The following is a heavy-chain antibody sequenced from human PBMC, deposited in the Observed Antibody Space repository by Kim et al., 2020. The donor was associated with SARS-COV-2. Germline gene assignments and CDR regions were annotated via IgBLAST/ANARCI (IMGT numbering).Heavy chain of an antibody. Sequence: SETLSLTCTVSGGSISSSSYYWGWIRQPPGKGLEWIGSIYYSGSTYYNPSLKSRVTISVDTSKNQFSLKLSSVTAADTAVYYCASGGSYSSEYFQHWGQGTLVTVSS. D-gene: IGHD1-26*01. J-gene: IGHJ1*01. CDR3: ASGGSYSSEYFQH. CDR2: IYYSGST. V-gene: IGHV4-39*01. CDR1: GGSISSSSYY.